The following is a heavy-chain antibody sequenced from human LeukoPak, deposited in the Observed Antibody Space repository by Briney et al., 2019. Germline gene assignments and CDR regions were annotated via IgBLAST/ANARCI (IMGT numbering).Heavy chain of an antibody. D-gene: IGHD5-18*01. J-gene: IGHJ4*02. CDR2: ISGGSSGST. V-gene: IGHV3-23*01. CDR1: GFTFSDYA. CDR3: ARQKSWLWPREGGFDY. Sequence: GGSLRLSCAASGFTFSDYAMSWVRQAPGKGLEWLSVISGGSSGSTYYADSVTGRFTVSRDNSKNTVDLQMNSLRAEDTAVYYCARQKSWLWPREGGFDYWGQGTLVTVSS.